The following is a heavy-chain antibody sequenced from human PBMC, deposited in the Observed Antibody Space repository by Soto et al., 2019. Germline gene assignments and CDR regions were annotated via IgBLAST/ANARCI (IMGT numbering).Heavy chain of an antibody. CDR1: GESVGRGTNY. V-gene: IGHV4-61*01. J-gene: IGHJ6*02. Sequence: QVQLQESGPGLMKPSGTLSLIGSVSGESVGRGTNYWSWVRQAPGRGLEWIGYIFDAATAIYNPSFESRVSISLDAAKNQVSLKLTSVTAADTAIYYCARDRRGRADGFIYYYGMEVWGQGTSVTVSS. D-gene: IGHD6-13*01. CDR2: IFDAATA. CDR3: ARDRRGRADGFIYYYGMEV.